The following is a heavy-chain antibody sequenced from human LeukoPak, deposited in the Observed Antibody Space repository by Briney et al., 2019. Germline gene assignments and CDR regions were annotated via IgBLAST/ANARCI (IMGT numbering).Heavy chain of an antibody. CDR3: ARDRSSWSRWWFDP. V-gene: IGHV4-59*01. CDR1: GGSISSYY. Sequence: PSETLSLTCTVSGGSISSYYWSWIRQPPGQGLKWIGYIYYSGSTNYNPSLKSRVTISVDTSKNQFSLKLSSVTAADTAVYYCARDRSSWSRWWFDPWGQGTLVTVSS. D-gene: IGHD6-13*01. CDR2: IYYSGST. J-gene: IGHJ5*02.